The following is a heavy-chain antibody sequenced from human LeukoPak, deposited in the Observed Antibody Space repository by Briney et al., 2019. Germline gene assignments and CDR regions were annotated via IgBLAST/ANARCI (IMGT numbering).Heavy chain of an antibody. V-gene: IGHV1-69*13. CDR2: IIPIFGTA. J-gene: IGHJ4*02. Sequence: ASVKVSCKASGGTFSSYAISWVRQAPGQGLEWMGGIIPIFGTANYAQKFQGRVTITADESTSTAYMELSRLRSDDTAVYYCASTYDFWSGYYNYWGQGTLVTVSS. D-gene: IGHD3-3*01. CDR3: ASTYDFWSGYYNY. CDR1: GGTFSSYA.